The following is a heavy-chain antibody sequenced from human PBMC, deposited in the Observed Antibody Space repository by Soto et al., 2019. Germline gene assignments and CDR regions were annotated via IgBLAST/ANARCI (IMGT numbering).Heavy chain of an antibody. CDR1: GGTFSSYT. CDR3: ARDRRFDSSGWFDP. V-gene: IGHV1-69*08. Sequence: QVQLVQSGAEVKKPGSSVKVSCKASGGTFSSYTISWVRQAPGQGLEWMGRIIPILGIANYAQKFQGRVTITADKSTSTAYMGLSSLRSEDTAVYYCARDRRFDSSGWFDPWGQGTLVTVSS. CDR2: IIPILGIA. J-gene: IGHJ5*02. D-gene: IGHD6-19*01.